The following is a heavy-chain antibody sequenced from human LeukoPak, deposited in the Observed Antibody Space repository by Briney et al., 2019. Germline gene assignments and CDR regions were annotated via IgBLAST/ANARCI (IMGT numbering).Heavy chain of an antibody. CDR3: ARSQTDFVVVPGLDY. CDR1: GGTFSSYA. Sequence: SVKVSCKASGGTFSSYAISWVRQAPGQGLEWMGGIIPIFGTANYAQKFQGRVTITADESTSTAYMELSSLRSEDTAVYYCARSQTDFVVVPGLDYWGQGTLVTVSS. D-gene: IGHD2-2*01. CDR2: IIPIFGTA. V-gene: IGHV1-69*13. J-gene: IGHJ4*02.